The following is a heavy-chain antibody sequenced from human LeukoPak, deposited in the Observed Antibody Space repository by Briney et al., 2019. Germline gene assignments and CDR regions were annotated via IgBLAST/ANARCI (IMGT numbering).Heavy chain of an antibody. CDR2: IKPNSGAT. CDR1: GYTFTVQY. CDR3: ARDHVGAFDY. D-gene: IGHD1-26*01. V-gene: IGHV1-2*02. Sequence: ASVKVSCKASGYTFTVQYIHWLRQAPGQGLEWIGLIKPNSGATNYAQQYQGRVTVTRDTSINTAYMDLRSLTSDDTAVYYCARDHVGAFDYWGQGTLVTVSS. J-gene: IGHJ4*02.